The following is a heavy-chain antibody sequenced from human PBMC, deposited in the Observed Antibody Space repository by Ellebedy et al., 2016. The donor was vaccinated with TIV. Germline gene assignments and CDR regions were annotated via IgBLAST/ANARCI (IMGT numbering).Heavy chain of an antibody. D-gene: IGHD4-17*01. CDR3: ARERDYGRELFDY. CDR2: IIPLFGTP. J-gene: IGHJ4*02. V-gene: IGHV1-69*06. CDR1: GGTFSNTFSNTG. Sequence: AASVKVSCKGSGGTFSNTFSNTGISWVRQAPGQGLEWMGNIIPLFGTPNYAQKFRGRVTITADKSTSTVFMELCSLRSEDTAVYYCARERDYGRELFDYWGQGTLVTVSS.